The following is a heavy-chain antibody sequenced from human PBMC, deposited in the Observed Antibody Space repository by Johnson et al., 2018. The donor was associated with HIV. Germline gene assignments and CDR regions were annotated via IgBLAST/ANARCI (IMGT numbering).Heavy chain of an antibody. D-gene: IGHD5-24*01. CDR1: GFTFGSYV. J-gene: IGHJ3*02. CDR2: ISGSGAST. V-gene: IGHV3-23*04. CDR3: AKDIDGYDAFDI. Sequence: VQLVESGGGLVQPGGSLRLSCAASGFTFGSYVMSWVRQAPGKGLEWVSAISGSGASTYYADSLKGRCTISRDNSKNTLYLQMNRLRAEDTALYYCAKDIDGYDAFDIWGQGTMVTVSS.